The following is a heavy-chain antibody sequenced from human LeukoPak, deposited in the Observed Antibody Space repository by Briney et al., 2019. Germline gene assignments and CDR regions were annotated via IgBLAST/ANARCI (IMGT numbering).Heavy chain of an antibody. J-gene: IGHJ3*02. CDR2: IYTSGST. V-gene: IGHV4-4*07. CDR1: GGSISSYY. CDR3: AREYYDFWSGSDDAFDI. Sequence: KPSETLSLTCTVSGGSISSYYWSWIRQPAGKGLEWIGRIYTSGSTDYNPSLKSRVTMSVDTSKNQFSLKLSSVTAADTAVYYCAREYYDFWSGSDDAFDIWGQGTMVTVSS. D-gene: IGHD3-3*01.